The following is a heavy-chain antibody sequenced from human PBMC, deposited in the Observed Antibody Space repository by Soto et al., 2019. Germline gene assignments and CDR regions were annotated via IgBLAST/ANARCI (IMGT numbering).Heavy chain of an antibody. CDR2: MNPGSGDT. CDR3: ARMASFGSLNWFDP. CDR1: GYTFTNND. V-gene: IGHV1-8*01. D-gene: IGHD5-18*01. J-gene: IGHJ5*02. Sequence: GASVKVSCKASGYTFTNNDVTGVRQATGQGLEWMGWMNPGSGDTGYAQKFQGRVTMTRNISIATAYMELSSLRSEDTAIYYCARMASFGSLNWFDPWGQGTLVTVSS.